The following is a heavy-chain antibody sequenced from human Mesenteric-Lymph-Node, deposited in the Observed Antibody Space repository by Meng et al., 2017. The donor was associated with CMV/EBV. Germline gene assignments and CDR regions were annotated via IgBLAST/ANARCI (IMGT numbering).Heavy chain of an antibody. CDR2: IKQDGSEK. J-gene: IGHJ4*02. V-gene: IGHV3-7*01. CDR3: AREGYYDSSGYNFDY. D-gene: IGHD3-22*01. CDR1: GFTFSNYW. Sequence: GGSLRLSCAASGFTFSNYWMSWVRQAPGKGLEWVANIKQDGSEKYYVDSVKGRFTISRDNAKNSLYLQMNSLRAEDTAVYYCAREGYYDSSGYNFDYWGQGTLVTVSS.